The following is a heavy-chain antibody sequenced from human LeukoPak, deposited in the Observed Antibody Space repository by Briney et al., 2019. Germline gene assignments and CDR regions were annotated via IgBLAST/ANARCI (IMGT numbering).Heavy chain of an antibody. V-gene: IGHV3-30-3*01. CDR3: ARAMGATFAFDY. Sequence: GGSLGLSCAASGFTFSSYAMHWVRQAPGKGLEWVAVISYDGSNKYYADSVKGRFTISRDNSKNTLYLQMNSLRAEDTAVYYCARAMGATFAFDYWGQGTLVTVSS. CDR1: GFTFSSYA. CDR2: ISYDGSNK. D-gene: IGHD1-26*01. J-gene: IGHJ4*02.